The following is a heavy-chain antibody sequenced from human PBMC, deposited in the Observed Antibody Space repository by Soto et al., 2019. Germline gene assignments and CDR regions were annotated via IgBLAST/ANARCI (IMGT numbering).Heavy chain of an antibody. CDR2: INPNSGGT. CDR3: ASSYCGGDCYYYYWYGIDV. Sequence: QVQLVQSGAEVKKPGASVKVSCKASGYTFTGYYMHWVRQAPGQGLEWMGWINPNSGGTNYAQKFQGWVTMTRDTSISTAYMELSRLRSDDTAVYYCASSYCGGDCYYYYWYGIDVWGQGTAVTVSS. J-gene: IGHJ6*02. V-gene: IGHV1-2*04. CDR1: GYTFTGYY. D-gene: IGHD2-21*02.